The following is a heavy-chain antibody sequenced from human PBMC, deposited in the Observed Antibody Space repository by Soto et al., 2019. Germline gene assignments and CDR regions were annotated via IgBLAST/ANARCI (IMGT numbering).Heavy chain of an antibody. Sequence: QVQLQESGPGLVKPSQTLSLTCTVSGGSISSGGYYWSWIRQHPGKGLEWIGYIYYSGSTYYNPSPKSRVTISVDPSKNQFSLKLSSVTAADTAVYYCARAPPPVVVPAGRFDYWGQGTLVTVSS. J-gene: IGHJ4*02. D-gene: IGHD2-2*01. V-gene: IGHV4-31*03. CDR3: ARAPPPVVVPAGRFDY. CDR1: GGSISSGGYY. CDR2: IYYSGST.